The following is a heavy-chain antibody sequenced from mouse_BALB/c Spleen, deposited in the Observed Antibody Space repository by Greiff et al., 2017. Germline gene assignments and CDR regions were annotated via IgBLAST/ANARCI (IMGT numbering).Heavy chain of an antibody. CDR1: GFAFSSYD. Sequence: EVHLVESGGGLVKPGGSLKLSCAASGFAFSSYDMSWVRQTPEKRLEWVAYISSGGGSTYYPDTVKGRFTISRDNAKNTLYLQMSSLKSEDTAMYYCARQGGLAYYYAMDYWGQGTSVTVSS. D-gene: IGHD1-1*01. CDR3: ARQGGLAYYYAMDY. CDR2: ISSGGGST. J-gene: IGHJ4*01. V-gene: IGHV5-12-1*01.